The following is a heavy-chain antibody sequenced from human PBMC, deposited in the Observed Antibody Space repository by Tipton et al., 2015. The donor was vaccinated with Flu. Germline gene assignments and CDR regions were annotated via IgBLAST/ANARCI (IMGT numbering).Heavy chain of an antibody. Sequence: SLRLSCAASGFSFRSYAMAWVRQAPGKGPEWVASIGGSSDYFNYADSVRGRFTVSRDNAQNSLHLQMDNLRAEDTAVYRCVRAPLNSFDGGGYFHHWGQGALVAVSS. CDR3: VRAPLNSFDGGGYFHH. V-gene: IGHV3-21*01. CDR2: IGGSSDYF. J-gene: IGHJ4*02. D-gene: IGHD5-12*01. CDR1: GFSFRSYA.